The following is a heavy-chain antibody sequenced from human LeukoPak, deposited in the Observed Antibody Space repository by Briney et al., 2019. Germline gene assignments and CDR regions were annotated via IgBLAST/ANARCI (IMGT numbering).Heavy chain of an antibody. CDR2: IYYSGST. CDR1: GGSISSYY. D-gene: IGHD3-22*01. CDR3: ARGRYYYDSSGYSGGYYYGMDV. J-gene: IGHJ6*02. V-gene: IGHV4-59*01. Sequence: SETLSLTCTVSGGSISSYYWSWIRQPPGKGLEWIGYIYYSGSTNYNPSLKSRVTISVDTSKNQFSLKLSSVTAADTAVYYCARGRYYYDSSGYSGGYYYGMDVWGQGTTDTVSS.